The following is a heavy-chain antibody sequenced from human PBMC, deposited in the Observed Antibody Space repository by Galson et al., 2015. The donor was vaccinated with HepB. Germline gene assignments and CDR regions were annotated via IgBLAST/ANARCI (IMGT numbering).Heavy chain of an antibody. J-gene: IGHJ4*02. V-gene: IGHV3-48*02. CDR3: ARDERMGSGEFIIPFDY. CDR2: ISSSSSTI. Sequence: SLRLSCAASGFTFSSYSMNWVRQAPGKGLEWVSYISSSSSTIYYADSVKGRFTISRDNAKNSLYLQMNSLRDEDTAVYYCARDERMGSGEFIIPFDYWGQGTLVTVSS. CDR1: GFTFSSYS. D-gene: IGHD3-16*01.